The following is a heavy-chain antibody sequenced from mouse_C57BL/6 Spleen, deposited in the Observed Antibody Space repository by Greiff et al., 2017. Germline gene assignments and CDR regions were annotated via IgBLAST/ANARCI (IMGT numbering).Heavy chain of an antibody. CDR3: ARSDYDYDVRFAY. D-gene: IGHD2-4*01. Sequence: EVQLQQSGPELVKPGASVKMSCKASGYTFTDYNMHWVKQSHGKSLEWIGDINPNNGGTSYNQKFKGKATLTVNKSSSTAYMELRSLTSEDSAVYYCARSDYDYDVRFAYWGQGTLVTVSA. CDR2: INPNNGGT. V-gene: IGHV1-22*01. CDR1: GYTFTDYN. J-gene: IGHJ3*01.